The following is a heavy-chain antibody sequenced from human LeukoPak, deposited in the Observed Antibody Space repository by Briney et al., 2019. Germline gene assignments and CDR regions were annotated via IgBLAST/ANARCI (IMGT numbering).Heavy chain of an antibody. Sequence: SETLSLTCAVYGGSFSGYYWSWIRQPPGKGLEWIGDINHSGSTNYNPSLKSRVTISVDTSKNQFSLKLSSVTAADTAVYYCARGRIQLWYPWYFDYWGQGTLVTVSS. CDR3: ARGRIQLWYPWYFDY. V-gene: IGHV4-34*01. CDR1: GGSFSGYY. CDR2: INHSGST. J-gene: IGHJ4*02. D-gene: IGHD5-18*01.